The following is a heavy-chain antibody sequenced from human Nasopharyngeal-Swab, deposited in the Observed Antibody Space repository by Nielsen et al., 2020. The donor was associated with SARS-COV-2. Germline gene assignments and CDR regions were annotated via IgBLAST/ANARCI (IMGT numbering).Heavy chain of an antibody. Sequence: SETLSLTCTVSGVSISSYYWSWIRQPPGKGLEWIGYIYYSGTTNYNPSLKSRVTISVDTSKNQFSLKLRSETAADTAVYYCARFYDFWSGYHVDPWGQGTLVTVSS. D-gene: IGHD3-3*01. J-gene: IGHJ5*02. V-gene: IGHV4-59*13. CDR3: ARFYDFWSGYHVDP. CDR1: GVSISSYY. CDR2: IYYSGTT.